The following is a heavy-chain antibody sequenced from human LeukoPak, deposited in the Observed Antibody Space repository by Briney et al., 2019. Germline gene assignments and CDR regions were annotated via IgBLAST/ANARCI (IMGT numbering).Heavy chain of an antibody. J-gene: IGHJ5*02. Sequence: SETLSLTCTVSGRSISSYYWSWIRQPPGKGLEWIGYIYYSGSTNYNPSLKSRVTISVDTSKNQFSLKLSSVTAADTAVYYCARVGHCSSTSCIGNWFDPWGQGTLVTVSS. CDR3: ARVGHCSSTSCIGNWFDP. CDR2: IYYSGST. D-gene: IGHD2-2*01. V-gene: IGHV4-59*01. CDR1: GRSISSYY.